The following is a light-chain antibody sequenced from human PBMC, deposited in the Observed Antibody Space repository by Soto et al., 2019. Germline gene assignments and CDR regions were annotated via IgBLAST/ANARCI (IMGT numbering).Light chain of an antibody. CDR1: QSVSSN. CDR2: SAS. Sequence: EIVMTQSPATLSVSPGERAAFSCRASQSVSSNLAWYQQKPGQAPRLLIYSASIRATGIPARFSGSGSGTEFTLTISSLQSEDFAVYYCQHYNNWPPWTFGQGTKVDIK. V-gene: IGKV3-15*01. CDR3: QHYNNWPPWT. J-gene: IGKJ1*01.